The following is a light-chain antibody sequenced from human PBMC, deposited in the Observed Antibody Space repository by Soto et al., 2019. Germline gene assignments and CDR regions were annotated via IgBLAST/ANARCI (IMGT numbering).Light chain of an antibody. CDR1: SSDVGHYNY. J-gene: IGLJ2*01. V-gene: IGLV2-8*01. CDR3: CSYAGNNNWL. CDR2: EVS. Sequence: QPVLTQPPSASGSPGQSVTISCTGTSSDVGHYNYVSWYQQHPGKAPKLMIYEVSKRPSGVPDRFSGSKSGDTASLTVSGLHAEDEANYYCCSYAGNNNWLFGGGTQLTVL.